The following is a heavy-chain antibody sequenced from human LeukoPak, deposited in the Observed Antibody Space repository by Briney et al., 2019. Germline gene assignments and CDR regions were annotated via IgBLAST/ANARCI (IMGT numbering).Heavy chain of an antibody. CDR1: GGSSSSSSYY. V-gene: IGHV4-61*05. CDR2: IYYSGGT. Sequence: PSETLSLTCTVSGGSSSSSSYYWGWIRQPPGKGLEWIGYIYYSGGTNYNPSLKSRVTISVDTSKNQFSLKLSSVTAADTAVYYCARGFRTGQENYDYWGQGTLVTVSS. CDR3: ARGFRTGQENYDY. D-gene: IGHD2/OR15-2a*01. J-gene: IGHJ4*02.